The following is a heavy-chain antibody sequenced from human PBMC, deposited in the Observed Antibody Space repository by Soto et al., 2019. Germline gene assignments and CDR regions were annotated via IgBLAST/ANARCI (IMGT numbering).Heavy chain of an antibody. Sequence: QVQLVQSGAEVKKPGASVKVSCKASGYTFSSYHISWVRQAPGQGLEWMGWISAYNGNTNYAQKLQVRVTMTTDTSTSTASMGLRSLRSGDTAVYYCARDGPPTASWGQGTLVTVSS. CDR2: ISAYNGNT. J-gene: IGHJ5*02. CDR1: GYTFSSYH. V-gene: IGHV1-18*01. CDR3: ARDGPPTAS.